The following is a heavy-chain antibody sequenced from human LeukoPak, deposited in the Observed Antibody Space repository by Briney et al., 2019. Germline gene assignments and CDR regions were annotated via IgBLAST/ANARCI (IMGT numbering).Heavy chain of an antibody. D-gene: IGHD2-2*01. Sequence: SETLSLTCTVSGGSISSGSYYWSWIRQPAGKGLEWIGRIYTSGSTNYNPSLKSRVTISVDTSKNQFSLKLSSVTAADTAVYYCVRGVHCSSTSCYPSFDYWGQGTLVTVSS. CDR1: GGSISSGSYY. J-gene: IGHJ4*02. CDR3: VRGVHCSSTSCYPSFDY. CDR2: IYTSGST. V-gene: IGHV4-61*02.